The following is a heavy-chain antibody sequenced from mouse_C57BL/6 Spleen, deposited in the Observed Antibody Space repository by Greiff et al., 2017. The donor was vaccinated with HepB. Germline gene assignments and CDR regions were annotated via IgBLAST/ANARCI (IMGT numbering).Heavy chain of an antibody. CDR3: TGERDAMDY. CDR2: IRLKSDNYAT. CDR1: GFTFSNYW. V-gene: IGHV6-3*01. J-gene: IGHJ4*01. Sequence: EVQLVESGGGLVQPGGSMKLSCVASGFTFSNYWMNWVRQSPEKGLEWVAQIRLKSDNYATHYAESVKGRFTISRDDSKSSVYLQMNNLRAEDTGIYYCTGERDAMDYWGQGTSVTVSS.